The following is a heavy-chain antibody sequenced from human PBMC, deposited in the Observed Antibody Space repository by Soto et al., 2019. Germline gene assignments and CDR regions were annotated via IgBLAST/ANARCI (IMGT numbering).Heavy chain of an antibody. CDR3: ARDLKEYCSDGKCNWFDP. CDR2: IYYGGST. J-gene: IGHJ5*02. D-gene: IGHD2-15*01. CDR1: GGSISPYY. V-gene: IGHV4-59*01. Sequence: SETLSLTCTVSGGSISPYYWSWIRQPPGKGLEWVGYIYYGGSTNYNPSLKSRVTISFDASKNEISLQVRSATAADAAVYYCARDLKEYCSDGKCNWFDPWGQGTLVTVSS.